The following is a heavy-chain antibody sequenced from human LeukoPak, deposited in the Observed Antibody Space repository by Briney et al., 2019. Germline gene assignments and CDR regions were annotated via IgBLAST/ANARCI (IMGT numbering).Heavy chain of an antibody. CDR3: AKDQNTVATAPFDY. V-gene: IGHV3-23*01. D-gene: IGHD4-17*01. J-gene: IGHJ4*02. CDR2: INSAAST. CDR1: GFTFSSYA. Sequence: PGGSLRLSCAASGFTFSSYAMSWVRQPPGKGLEWVSAINSAASTYYGDSVRRRFTISRVNSKNVLHLQMNSLRAEDTALYYCAKDQNTVATAPFDYWGLGTLVTVSS.